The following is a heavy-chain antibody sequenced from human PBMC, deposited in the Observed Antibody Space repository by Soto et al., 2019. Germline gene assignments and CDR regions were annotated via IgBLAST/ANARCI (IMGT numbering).Heavy chain of an antibody. CDR1: GYTFTGYY. J-gene: IGHJ4*02. CDR3: ARDESSGYDRIFDY. Sequence: GASVKVSCKASGYTFTGYYMHWVRQAPGQGLEWMGWINPNSGGTNYAQKFQGRVTMTRDTSISTAYMELSRLRSDDTAVYYCARDESSGYDRIFDYWGQGPLVTVSS. V-gene: IGHV1-2*02. CDR2: INPNSGGT. D-gene: IGHD5-12*01.